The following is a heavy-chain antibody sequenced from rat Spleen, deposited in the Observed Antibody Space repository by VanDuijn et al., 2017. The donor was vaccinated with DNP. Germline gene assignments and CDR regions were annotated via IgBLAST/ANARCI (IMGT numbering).Heavy chain of an antibody. V-gene: IGHV5-22*01. CDR1: GFTFSDYN. CDR2: ISYEGSST. Sequence: EVQLVESGGGLVQPGRSLKLSCAASGFTFSDYNMAWVRQAPKKGLEWVASISYEGSSTYYGDSVKGRFTISRDNAKSTLYLQMNSLRSEDTATYYCTRINYGGYYYVMDAWGQGASVTVSS. CDR3: TRINYGGYYYVMDA. J-gene: IGHJ4*01. D-gene: IGHD1-11*01.